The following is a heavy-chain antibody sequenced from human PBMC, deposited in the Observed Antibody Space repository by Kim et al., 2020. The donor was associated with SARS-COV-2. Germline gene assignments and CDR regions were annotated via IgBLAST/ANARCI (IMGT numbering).Heavy chain of an antibody. CDR1: GYTVTSYY. V-gene: IGHV1-46*01. CDR2: INPSGGST. Sequence: ASVKVSCKASGYTVTSYYMHWVRQAPGQGLEWMAIINPSGGSTSYAQKFQGRVTVTRDTSTNTVSMELSSLRSEDTAVYYCARDNRVVTAPVSCGMDVWGQGTTVTVSS. J-gene: IGHJ6*02. D-gene: IGHD2-21*02. CDR3: ARDNRVVTAPVSCGMDV.